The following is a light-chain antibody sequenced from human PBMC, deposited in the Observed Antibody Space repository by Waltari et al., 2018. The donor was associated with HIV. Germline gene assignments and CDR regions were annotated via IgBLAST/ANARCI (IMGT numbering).Light chain of an antibody. CDR3: SSSTNSSPVV. J-gene: IGLJ3*02. Sequence: QSALTQPASVSGSPGQSITISCTGTSRDVGGSNSVSWYQHHPGEAPRLMIYEVSNRPSGISNRFSGSKSGNTASLTISGLQAEDEADYFCSSSTNSSPVVFGGGTKLTVL. CDR2: EVS. V-gene: IGLV2-14*01. CDR1: SRDVGGSNS.